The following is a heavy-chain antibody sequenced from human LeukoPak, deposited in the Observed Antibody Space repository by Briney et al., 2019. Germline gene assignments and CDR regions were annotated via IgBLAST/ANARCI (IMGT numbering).Heavy chain of an antibody. CDR2: IYYSGST. J-gene: IGHJ4*02. CDR1: GGSVSSGSDY. Sequence: SETLSLTCTVSGGSVSSGSDYWSWIRQPPGKGLEWIGYIYYSGSTNYNPSLKSRVTISVDTSKNQFSLKLSSVTAADTAVYYCARGVAVAGNLDYWGQGTLVTVSS. D-gene: IGHD6-19*01. V-gene: IGHV4-61*01. CDR3: ARGVAVAGNLDY.